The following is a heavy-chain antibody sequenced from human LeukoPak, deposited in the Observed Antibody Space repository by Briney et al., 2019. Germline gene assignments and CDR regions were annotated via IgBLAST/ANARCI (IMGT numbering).Heavy chain of an antibody. CDR2: ISSSGSTI. J-gene: IGHJ6*03. CDR1: GFTFSSYE. Sequence: SGGSLRLSCAASGFTFSSYEMNWVRQAPGKGLEWVSYISSSGSTIYYADSVKGRFTISRDNAKNSLYLQMNSLRAEDTAVYYCARDYLLKTMVRGAYYYYYYMDVWGKGTTVTVSS. V-gene: IGHV3-48*03. D-gene: IGHD3-10*01. CDR3: ARDYLLKTMVRGAYYYYYYMDV.